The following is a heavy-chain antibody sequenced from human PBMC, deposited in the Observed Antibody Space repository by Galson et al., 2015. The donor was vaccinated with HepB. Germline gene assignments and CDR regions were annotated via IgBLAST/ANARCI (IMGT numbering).Heavy chain of an antibody. CDR3: ARAGVPGALLYYYPMDV. CDR2: INADGSST. D-gene: IGHD7-27*01. J-gene: IGHJ6*02. CDR1: GFTLSGYW. V-gene: IGHV3-74*03. Sequence: SLRLSCAASGFTLSGYWMHWVRQAPGKGLEWISRINADGSSTKYADSVKGRFTTSRDNAKNTLLLQINLLRDDDSAVYYCARAGVPGALLYYYPMDVCGHGTAVAVSS.